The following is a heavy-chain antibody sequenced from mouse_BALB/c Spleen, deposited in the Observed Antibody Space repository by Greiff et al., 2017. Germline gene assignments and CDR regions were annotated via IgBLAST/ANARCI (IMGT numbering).Heavy chain of an antibody. CDR1: GFTFSSYA. J-gene: IGHJ3*01. D-gene: IGHD2-4*01. Sequence: EVKLMESGGGLVKPGGSLKLSCAASGFTFSSYAMSWVRQTPEKRLEWVASISSGGSTYYPDSVKGRFTISRDNARNILYLQMSSLRSEDTAMYYCARVLITWFAYWGQGTLVTVSA. CDR2: ISSGGST. CDR3: ARVLITWFAY. V-gene: IGHV5-6-5*01.